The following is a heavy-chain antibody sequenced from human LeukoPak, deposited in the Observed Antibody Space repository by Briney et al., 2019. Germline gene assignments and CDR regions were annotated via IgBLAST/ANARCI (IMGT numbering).Heavy chain of an antibody. CDR3: ARIRDGYNDAYDL. CDR2: INPDGGNT. Sequence: GASVKVSCKASGYTFTNSYIHWVRQAPGQVLEWMGLINPDGGNTNYAQNFQGRVTLTWDASTSTVYMELSSLRSEDTAIYYCARIRDGYNDAYDLWGQGTVVTVPS. V-gene: IGHV1-46*01. CDR1: GYTFTNSY. D-gene: IGHD5-24*01. J-gene: IGHJ3*01.